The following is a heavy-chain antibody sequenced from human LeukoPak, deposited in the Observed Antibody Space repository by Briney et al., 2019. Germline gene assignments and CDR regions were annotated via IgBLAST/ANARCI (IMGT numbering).Heavy chain of an antibody. CDR3: ARLPTVTTSNYYGMDV. CDR2: IYPGDSDT. D-gene: IGHD4-17*01. J-gene: IGHJ6*02. V-gene: IGHV5-51*01. CDR1: GYSFTSYW. Sequence: GESLKISCKGSGYSFTSYWIGWVRQMPEKGLEWMGIIYPGDSDTRYSPSFQGQVTISADKSISTAYLQWSSLKAPDTAMYYCARLPTVTTSNYYGMDVWGQGTTVTVSS.